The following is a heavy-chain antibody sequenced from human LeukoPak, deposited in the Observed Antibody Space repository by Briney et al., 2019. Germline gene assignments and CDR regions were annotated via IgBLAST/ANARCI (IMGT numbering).Heavy chain of an antibody. J-gene: IGHJ4*02. Sequence: GSLRLSCAASGFTVGTNSMSWIRQPPGKGLEWIGYIYYSGSTNYNPSLKSRVTISVDTSKNQFSLKLSSVTAADTAVYYCARDIGDSGYDYGYWGQGTLVTVSS. CDR2: IYYSGST. D-gene: IGHD5-12*01. CDR1: GFTVGTNS. CDR3: ARDIGDSGYDYGY. V-gene: IGHV4-59*02.